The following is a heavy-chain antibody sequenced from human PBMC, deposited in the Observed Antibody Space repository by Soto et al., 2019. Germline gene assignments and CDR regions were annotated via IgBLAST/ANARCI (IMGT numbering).Heavy chain of an antibody. CDR1: VFTFYSYA. Sequence: GPLRLSCAASVFTFYSYAMTWVRQTPGKGLEWVSTISASDGSTYFADSVKGRFTISRDNSKNTLYLQMNSLRAEDTAIYSCARVWERTVTTRKYFYAMDVWGQGTTVTVSS. D-gene: IGHD4-17*01. CDR3: ARVWERTVTTRKYFYAMDV. CDR2: ISASDGST. J-gene: IGHJ6*02. V-gene: IGHV3-23*01.